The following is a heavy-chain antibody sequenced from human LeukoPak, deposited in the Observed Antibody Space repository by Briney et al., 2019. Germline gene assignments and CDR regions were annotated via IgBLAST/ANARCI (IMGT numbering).Heavy chain of an antibody. CDR3: ARVLHAPYLIDS. CDR1: DSSITSTYY. CDR2: VFRLQTVRT. Sequence: SETLSLTCTVSDSSITSTYYWAWFRPPPGKGLEWIATVFRLQTVRTFNNPPLGSRVTMSLDPSHNQFSLNLTSVTAADTALYFCARVLHAPYLIDSWGQGTLVTVSS. J-gene: IGHJ4*02. D-gene: IGHD2-8*01. V-gene: IGHV4-38-2*02.